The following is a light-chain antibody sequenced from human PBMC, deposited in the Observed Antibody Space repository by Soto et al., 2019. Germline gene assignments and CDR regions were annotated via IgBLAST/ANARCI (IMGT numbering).Light chain of an antibody. CDR3: QQSYSNILS. J-gene: IGKJ4*01. Sequence: DFQLPRSLSSLSPSFGEKVTISCRAIQKIYTYVNWYQLKPGKAPKLLIFASSTLQSGVPSRFSGSGSGADFSLTISSLQPEDFATYYCQQSYSNILSFGGGTRVEL. V-gene: IGKV1-39*01. CDR2: ASS. CDR1: QKIYTY.